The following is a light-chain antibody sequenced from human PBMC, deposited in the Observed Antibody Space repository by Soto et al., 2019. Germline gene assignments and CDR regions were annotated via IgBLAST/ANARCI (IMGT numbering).Light chain of an antibody. CDR3: TSYAGSNIPVV. V-gene: IGLV2-8*01. J-gene: IGLJ2*01. Sequence: QSKLTQPPSASAAPGQSVTISCNGTSSDVGGYNFVSWYQQHPGKAPKLMIYEVSKRPSGVPDRFSGSKSGNTASLTVSGLQADDEADYYCTSYAGSNIPVVFGGGTKVTVL. CDR1: SSDVGGYNF. CDR2: EVS.